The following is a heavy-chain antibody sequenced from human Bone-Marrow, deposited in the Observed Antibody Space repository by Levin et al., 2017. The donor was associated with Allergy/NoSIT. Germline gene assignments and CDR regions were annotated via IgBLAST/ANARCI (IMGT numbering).Heavy chain of an antibody. V-gene: IGHV3-23*01. D-gene: IGHD4-17*01. CDR3: AKAGTTVMLDYSYLDV. J-gene: IGHJ6*03. CDR1: GFIFADYA. CDR2: LDGSSGKT. Sequence: LSLTCTISGFIFADYAMNWVRQAPGRGLEWVSSLDGSSGKTHYADAVKGRFTISREYSKNTLFLQMNSLRVEDTARYYCAKAGTTVMLDYSYLDVWGEGTAVTVSS.